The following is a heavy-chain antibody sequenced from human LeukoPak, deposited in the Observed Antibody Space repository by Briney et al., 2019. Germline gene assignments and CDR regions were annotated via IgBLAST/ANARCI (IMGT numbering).Heavy chain of an antibody. CDR2: ISSSSSYI. Sequence: GGSLRLSCAASGFTFSSYSMNWVRQAPGKGLEWVSSISSSSSYIYYADSVKGRFIISRDNAKNSLYLQMNSLRAEDTAVYYCARDILTGYFDYWGQGTLVTVSS. V-gene: IGHV3-21*01. CDR3: ARDILTGYFDY. D-gene: IGHD3-9*01. CDR1: GFTFSSYS. J-gene: IGHJ4*02.